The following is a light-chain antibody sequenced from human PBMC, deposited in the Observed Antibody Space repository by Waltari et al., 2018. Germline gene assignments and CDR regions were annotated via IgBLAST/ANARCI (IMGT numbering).Light chain of an antibody. CDR3: ASWDDSLNGCWV. CDR2: SDN. V-gene: IGLV1-44*01. Sequence: QSVLTQPPSASGTPGQRVTISCSGSSSNVGSDTVNWYQQLPGTAPKLLIYSDNLRPSGVLDRFSGSKSGTSASLAISGLQSEDEADYYCASWDDSLNGCWVFGGGTKLTVL. CDR1: SSNVGSDT. J-gene: IGLJ3*02.